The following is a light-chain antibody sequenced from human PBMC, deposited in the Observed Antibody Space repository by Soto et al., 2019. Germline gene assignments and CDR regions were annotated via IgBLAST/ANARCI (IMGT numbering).Light chain of an antibody. CDR1: QSISSS. J-gene: IGKJ4*01. CDR3: QQYNSWPLT. CDR2: GAS. V-gene: IGKV3-15*01. Sequence: EIVMTQSPATLSVSPGERATLSCRASQSISSSLAWYHQKPGQAPRFLIYGASTRATGIQARFSGSGSGTEFTLTISSLQSEDFAVYYCQQYNSWPLTFGGGTKVEIK.